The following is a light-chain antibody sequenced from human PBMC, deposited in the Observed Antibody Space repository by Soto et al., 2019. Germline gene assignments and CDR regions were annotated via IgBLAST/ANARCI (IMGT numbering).Light chain of an antibody. CDR2: GAS. V-gene: IGKV3-20*01. J-gene: IGKJ1*01. CDR3: HQCDSSPWT. Sequence: EIVLTQSPGTLSLSPGERATLSCRASQSLSSNYLAWYQQKPGQAPRLLIYGASSRATGIPDRFSGSGSGTDFTLTISRLEPEDFAVFYCHQCDSSPWTFGQGTKVEIQ. CDR1: QSLSSNY.